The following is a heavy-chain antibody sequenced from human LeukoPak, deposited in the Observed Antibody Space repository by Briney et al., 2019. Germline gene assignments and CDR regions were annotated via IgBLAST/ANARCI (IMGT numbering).Heavy chain of an antibody. CDR2: ISYSGST. J-gene: IGHJ6*03. V-gene: IGHV4-59*01. D-gene: IGHD5-18*01. CDR3: ARDLPIEGSYGYEYYYYMDV. Sequence: PSETLSLTCTVSGGSLSPYYWSWIRQSPGKGLEWIGYISYSGSTNSHPSLKSRVTISVDMSKPQFYLELSSVTAADTAVYYCARDLPIEGSYGYEYYYYMDVWGKGTTVTISS. CDR1: GGSLSPYY.